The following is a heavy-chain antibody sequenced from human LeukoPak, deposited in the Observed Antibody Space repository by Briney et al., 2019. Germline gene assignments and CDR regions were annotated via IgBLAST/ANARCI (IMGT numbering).Heavy chain of an antibody. D-gene: IGHD2-15*01. CDR3: ARDVDPYCNFGSCYDY. CDR2: ISPHSGDV. J-gene: IGHJ4*02. V-gene: IGHV1-2*02. Sequence: GASVTVSCKASGYSFTANYIHWVRQAPGQGLEWMGWISPHSGDVRSAQKFQGRVTMTSDTSITTAYMQLSSLTSDDTAVYYCARDVDPYCNFGSCYDYWGQGTQVTVSS. CDR1: GYSFTANY.